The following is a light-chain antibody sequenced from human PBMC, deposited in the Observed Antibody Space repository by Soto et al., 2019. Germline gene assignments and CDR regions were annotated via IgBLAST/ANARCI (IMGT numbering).Light chain of an antibody. CDR3: FSYTGNSTPR. V-gene: IGLV2-14*03. Sequence: QSALTQPASVSGSPGQSITISCTGTSSDVGGYNYVSWYQQHPGKAPKLMIYDVSNRPSGVSNRFSGSKSGNTASLTISGLQAADEADYYCFSYTGNSTPRFGGGTKVTVL. CDR1: SSDVGGYNY. J-gene: IGLJ3*02. CDR2: DVS.